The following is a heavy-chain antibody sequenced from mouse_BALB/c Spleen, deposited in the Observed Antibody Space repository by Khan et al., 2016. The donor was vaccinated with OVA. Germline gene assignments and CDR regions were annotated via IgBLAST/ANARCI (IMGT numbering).Heavy chain of an antibody. CDR2: IYYSGII. D-gene: IGHD1-1*02. CDR3: ARDGSYMDY. J-gene: IGHJ4*01. V-gene: IGHV3-1*02. CDR1: GYSITSGYS. Sequence: EVQLQESGPDLVKPSQSLSLTCTVTGYSITSGYSWHWIRQFPGHRLEWMAYIYYSGIINYNPSLKSRISITRDPSKNQFFLHLNSVTTEDTATYYCARDGSYMDYWGQGTSVTVSS.